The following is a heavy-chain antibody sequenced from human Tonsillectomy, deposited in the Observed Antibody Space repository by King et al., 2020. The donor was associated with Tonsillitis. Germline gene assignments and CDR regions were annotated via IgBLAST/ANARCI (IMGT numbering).Heavy chain of an antibody. Sequence: HVQLVESGGGVVQPGGSLRLSCAASGFTFSNYGLHWVRQAPGKGLEWVSFIRHDTSDKYYADSVKGRFTISRDNSKNTLYLQMNSLRAEDTAVYYCAKIPCDWATITHWGQGTLVTVSS. D-gene: IGHD5-24*01. CDR2: IRHDTSDK. CDR3: AKIPCDWATITH. J-gene: IGHJ1*01. V-gene: IGHV3-30*02. CDR1: GFTFSNYG.